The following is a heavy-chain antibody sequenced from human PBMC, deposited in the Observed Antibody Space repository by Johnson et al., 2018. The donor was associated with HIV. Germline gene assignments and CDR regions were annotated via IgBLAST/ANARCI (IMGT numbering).Heavy chain of an antibody. CDR1: RFSFSRYG. CDR2: IRYDGSNK. CDR3: ATERAVVNANAFDI. D-gene: IGHD4-23*01. J-gene: IGHJ3*02. V-gene: IGHV3-30*02. Sequence: VQLLESGGGVVQPGGSLRLSCAASRFSFSRYGMHWVRQAPGKGLEWVAFIRYDGSNKYYADSVKGRFTISRDNSKNILYLQMNTLRAEDTAVYYCATERAVVNANAFDIWGQGTMVTVSS.